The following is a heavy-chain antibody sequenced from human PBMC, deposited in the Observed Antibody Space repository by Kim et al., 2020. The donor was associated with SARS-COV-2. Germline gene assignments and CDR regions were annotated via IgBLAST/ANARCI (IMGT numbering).Heavy chain of an antibody. J-gene: IGHJ4*02. Sequence: ASVKVSCKASGYTFTSYYMHWVRQAPGQGLEWMGIINPSGGSTSYAQKFQGRVTMTRDTSTSTVYMELSSLRSEDTAVYYCARDLSRGSPIVLMVYGLDYWGQGTLVTVSS. D-gene: IGHD2-8*01. V-gene: IGHV1-46*01. CDR1: GYTFTSYY. CDR3: ARDLSRGSPIVLMVYGLDY. CDR2: INPSGGST.